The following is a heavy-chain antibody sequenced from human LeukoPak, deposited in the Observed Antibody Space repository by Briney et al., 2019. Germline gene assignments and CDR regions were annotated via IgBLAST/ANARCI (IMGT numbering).Heavy chain of an antibody. Sequence: GRSLRLSCAASGFTFDDYAMHWVRQAPGKGLEWVSGISWNSGSIGYADSVKGRFTISRDNAKNSLYLQMNSLRAEDTALYYCAKDMWYYDILTGYFSFDYWGQGTLVTVSS. CDR2: ISWNSGSI. J-gene: IGHJ4*02. D-gene: IGHD3-9*01. CDR3: AKDMWYYDILTGYFSFDY. CDR1: GFTFDDYA. V-gene: IGHV3-9*01.